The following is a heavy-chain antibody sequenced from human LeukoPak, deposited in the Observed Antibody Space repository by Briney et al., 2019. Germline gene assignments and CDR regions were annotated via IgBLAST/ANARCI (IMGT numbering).Heavy chain of an antibody. Sequence: SETLSLTCTVSGGSISSYYWSWIRQPPGKGLEWIGYIYYSGSTYYNPSLKSRVTISVDTSKNQFSLKQSSVTAADTAVYYCARAADDYSNRFYYFDYWGQGTLVTVSS. CDR3: ARAADDYSNRFYYFDY. CDR1: GGSISSYY. CDR2: IYYSGST. J-gene: IGHJ4*02. V-gene: IGHV4-59*08. D-gene: IGHD4-11*01.